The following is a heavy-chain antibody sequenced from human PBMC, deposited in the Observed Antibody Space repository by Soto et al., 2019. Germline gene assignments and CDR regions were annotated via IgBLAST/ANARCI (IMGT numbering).Heavy chain of an antibody. CDR2: IYHSGST. D-gene: IGHD6-19*01. J-gene: IGHJ6*02. V-gene: IGHV4-4*02. Sequence: PSETLSLTCAVSGGSISSSNWWSWVRQPPGKGLEWIGEIYHSGSTNYNPSLKSRVTISVDKSKNQFSLKLSSVTAADTAVYYCARGLAVAGTFYYYYGMDVWGQGTTVIVSS. CDR1: GGSISSSNW. CDR3: ARGLAVAGTFYYYYGMDV.